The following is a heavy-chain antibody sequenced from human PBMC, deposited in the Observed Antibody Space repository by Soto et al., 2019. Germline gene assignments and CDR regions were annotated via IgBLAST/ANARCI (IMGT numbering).Heavy chain of an antibody. D-gene: IGHD6-13*01. Sequence: GWSLRLSCAASGFTFSSYGMHWVRQAPGKGLEWVAVISYDGSNKYYADSVKGRFTISRDNSKNTLYLQMNSLRAEDTAVYYCAKDLIAAAGDYYYYYGMDVWGQGTTVTVSS. J-gene: IGHJ6*02. CDR1: GFTFSSYG. V-gene: IGHV3-30*18. CDR3: AKDLIAAAGDYYYYYGMDV. CDR2: ISYDGSNK.